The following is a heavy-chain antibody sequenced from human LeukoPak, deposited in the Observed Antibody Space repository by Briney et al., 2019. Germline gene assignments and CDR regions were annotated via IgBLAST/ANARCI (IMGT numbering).Heavy chain of an antibody. CDR2: ISSSGSTI. J-gene: IGHJ5*02. D-gene: IGHD6-13*01. CDR1: GFTFSSYE. CDR3: AKHGSSERGYNWFDP. V-gene: IGHV3-48*03. Sequence: GGSLRLSCAASGFTFSSYEMNWVRQAPGKGLEWVSYISSSGSTIYYADSVKGRFTISRDNSKNTLYLQMNSLRAEDTAVYYCAKHGSSERGYNWFDPWGQGTLVTVSS.